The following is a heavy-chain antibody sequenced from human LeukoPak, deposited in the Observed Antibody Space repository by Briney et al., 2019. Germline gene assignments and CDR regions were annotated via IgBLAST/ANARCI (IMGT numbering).Heavy chain of an antibody. CDR2: INEHGSIT. CDR3: ARAEVPAAIKSGAFDI. D-gene: IGHD2-2*01. CDR1: GFTFSSYW. J-gene: IGHJ3*02. V-gene: IGHV3-74*01. Sequence: GGSLRLSCAASGFTFSSYWMHWVRQVPGKGLVWVARINEHGSITDYADSVKDRFTVSRDNAWNTLYLQMNSLRAEDTAVYYCARAEVPAAIKSGAFDIRGQGTMVTVSS.